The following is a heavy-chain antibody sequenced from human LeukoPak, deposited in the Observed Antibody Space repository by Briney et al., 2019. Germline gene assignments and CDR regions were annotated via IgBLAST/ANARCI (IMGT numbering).Heavy chain of an antibody. CDR2: IYSGGST. D-gene: IGHD6-13*01. CDR1: GFTVSNNY. CDR3: AKAAAAPGFDF. J-gene: IGHJ4*02. Sequence: GGSLRLSWVASGFTVSNNYMSWVRQAPGKGLEWVSVIYSGGSTYYANSVKGRFTISRDNSKNTIYLQMNSLRAEDTALYYCAKAAAAPGFDFWGQGTLVTVSS. V-gene: IGHV3-53*01.